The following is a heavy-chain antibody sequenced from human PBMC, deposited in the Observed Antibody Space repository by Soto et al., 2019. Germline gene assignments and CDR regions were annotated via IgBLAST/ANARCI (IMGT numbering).Heavy chain of an antibody. D-gene: IGHD3-22*01. V-gene: IGHV1-18*01. CDR1: GYTFTSYG. CDR2: ISAYNGNT. J-gene: IGHJ4*02. Sequence: ASVKVSCTASGYTFTSYGISWVRQAPGQGLEWMGWISAYNGNTNYAQKFQGRVTMTTDTSTSTVYMELRSLRSDDTAVYYCARVPDYYDSSGYYNDYWGQGTLVTVSS. CDR3: ARVPDYYDSSGYYNDY.